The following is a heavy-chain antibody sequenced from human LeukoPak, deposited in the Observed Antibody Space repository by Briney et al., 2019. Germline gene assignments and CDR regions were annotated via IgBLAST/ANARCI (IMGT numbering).Heavy chain of an antibody. Sequence: SETLSLTCTVSGGSISSSSYYWGWIRQPPGKGLEWIGSIYYSGSTHYNPSLESRVTMSVDMSENHISLRLTSVTAADTAVYYCAREGGPYRPLDYSGQGTLVTVSS. CDR3: AREGGPYRPLDY. V-gene: IGHV4-39*07. J-gene: IGHJ4*02. CDR2: IYYSGST. CDR1: GGSISSSSYY.